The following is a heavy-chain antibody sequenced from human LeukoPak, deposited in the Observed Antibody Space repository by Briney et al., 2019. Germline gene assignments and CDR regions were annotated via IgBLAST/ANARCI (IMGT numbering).Heavy chain of an antibody. CDR1: GGSFSGYY. J-gene: IGHJ4*02. CDR3: ARAIWWIQLWLPQYYFDY. Sequence: PSETLSLTCAVYGGSFSGYYWSWIRQPPGKGLEWIGEINHSGSTNYNPSLKSRVTISVDTSKNQFSLKLSSVTAADTAVYYCARAIWWIQLWLPQYYFDYWGQGTLVTVSS. V-gene: IGHV4-34*01. CDR2: INHSGST. D-gene: IGHD5-18*01.